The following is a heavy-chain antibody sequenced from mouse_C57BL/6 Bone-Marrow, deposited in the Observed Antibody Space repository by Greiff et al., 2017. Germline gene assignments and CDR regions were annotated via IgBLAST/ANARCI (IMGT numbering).Heavy chain of an antibody. CDR3: ARHSYYYAMDY. CDR1: GYAFSSSW. J-gene: IGHJ4*01. Sequence: LQQSGPELVKPGASVKISCKASGYAFSSSWMNWVKQRPGKGLEWIGRIYPGDGDTNYNGKFKGKATLTADKSSSTAYMQLSSLTSEDSAVYFCARHSYYYAMDYWGQGTSVTVSS. V-gene: IGHV1-82*01. CDR2: IYPGDGDT.